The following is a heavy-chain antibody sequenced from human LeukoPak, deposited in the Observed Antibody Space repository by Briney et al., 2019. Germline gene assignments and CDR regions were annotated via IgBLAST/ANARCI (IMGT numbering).Heavy chain of an antibody. CDR3: ATRGLSITMTRPVI. D-gene: IGHD3-22*01. Sequence: ASVKVSCKVSGYTLTELSMHWVRQAPGKGLEWMGGFDPEDGETIYAQKFQGRVTMTEDTSTDTAYMGLSSLRSEDTAVYYCATRGLSITMTRPVIWGQGTLVTVSS. CDR2: FDPEDGET. CDR1: GYTLTELS. V-gene: IGHV1-24*01. J-gene: IGHJ4*02.